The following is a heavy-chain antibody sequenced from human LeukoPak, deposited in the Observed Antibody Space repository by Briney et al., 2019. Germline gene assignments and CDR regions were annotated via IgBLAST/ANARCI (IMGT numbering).Heavy chain of an antibody. D-gene: IGHD2-2*02. CDR3: AREGYCSSTSCYSDY. CDR1: GGSISSGGYY. V-gene: IGHV4-61*08. J-gene: IGHJ4*02. CDR2: IYYSGST. Sequence: SETLSLTCTVSGGSISSGGYYWSWIRQPPGKGLEWIGYIYYSGSTNYNPSLKSRVTISVDTSKNQFSLKLSSVTAADTAVYYCAREGYCSSTSCYSDYWGQGTLVTVSS.